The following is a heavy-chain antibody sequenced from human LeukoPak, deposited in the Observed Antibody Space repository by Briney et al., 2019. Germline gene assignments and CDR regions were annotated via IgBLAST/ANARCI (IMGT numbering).Heavy chain of an antibody. J-gene: IGHJ4*02. Sequence: PGGSLRLSCTASGFTFGDYVMSWVRQAPGKGLEWVGFIRSKAYGGTTKNAASVKGRFTISRDDSKGIAYLQMDSLKTEDTAVYYCTRDQTPYYWGQGTLVTVSS. CDR2: IRSKAYGGTT. CDR3: TRDQTPYY. CDR1: GFTFGDYV. V-gene: IGHV3-49*04.